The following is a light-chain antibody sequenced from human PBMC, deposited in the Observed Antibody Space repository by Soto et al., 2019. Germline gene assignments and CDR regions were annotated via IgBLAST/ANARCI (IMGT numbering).Light chain of an antibody. V-gene: IGKV3-15*01. J-gene: IGKJ4*01. CDR1: QSVRSH. CDR2: GES. Sequence: EIVMTQSPATLSLSPGDRATLSCRASQSVRSHLAWFQQKPDQPPRLLIFGESTRATGVPARFSGSGSGTEFTLIISGLQSEDFAVYYCQQYNNWPLTFGGGTKGEIK. CDR3: QQYNNWPLT.